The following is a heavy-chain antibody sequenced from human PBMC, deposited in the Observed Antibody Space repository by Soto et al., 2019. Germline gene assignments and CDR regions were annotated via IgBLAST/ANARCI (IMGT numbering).Heavy chain of an antibody. V-gene: IGHV3-11*05. CDR1: GFTFSNYY. CDR3: ATGPRRLSD. Sequence: VQLVESGGGLVKPGGSLRLSCAASGFTFSNYYMSWIRQAPGKGLESLSYISGNSIDTNYADSVKGRFTISRDNAKNSLYLQMNSLRAEDTAVYYCATGPRRLSDWGQGTLVIVSS. D-gene: IGHD3-3*01. J-gene: IGHJ4*02. CDR2: ISGNSIDT.